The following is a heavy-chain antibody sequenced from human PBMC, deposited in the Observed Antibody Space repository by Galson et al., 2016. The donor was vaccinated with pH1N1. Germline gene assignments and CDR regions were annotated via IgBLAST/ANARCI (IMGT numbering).Heavy chain of an antibody. D-gene: IGHD2-21*02. CDR2: IYPGDSDT. CDR3: ARHRGGGGGDSYYFDY. Sequence: QSGAEVKKPGESLKISCTGSGYDFSNYWIGWVRQMPGKGLEWMGIIYPGDSDTRYSPSFQGQVTIAADKYIDTSFLQWNSLKASDTARYYCARHRGGGGGDSYYFDYWRQGALVTVSS. J-gene: IGHJ4*02. CDR1: GYDFSNYW. V-gene: IGHV5-51*03.